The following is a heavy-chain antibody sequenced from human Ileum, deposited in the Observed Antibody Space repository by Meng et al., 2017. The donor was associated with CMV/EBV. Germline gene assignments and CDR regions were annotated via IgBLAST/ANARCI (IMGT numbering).Heavy chain of an antibody. CDR1: GYTFTSYD. CDR3: ARGNYGSGSYYKGGGYYYYGMDV. V-gene: IGHV1-8*03. CDR2: MNPNSGNT. J-gene: IGHJ6*02. Sequence: ASVKVSCKASGYTFTSYDINWVRQATGQGLEWMGWMNPNSGNTGCAQKFQGRVTITRNTSISTAYMELSSLRSEDTAVYYCARGNYGSGSYYKGGGYYYYGMDVWGQGTTVTVSS. D-gene: IGHD3-10*01.